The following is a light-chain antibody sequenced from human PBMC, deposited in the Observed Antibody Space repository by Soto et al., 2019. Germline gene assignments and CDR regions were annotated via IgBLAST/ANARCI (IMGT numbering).Light chain of an antibody. CDR1: SSDVGGYNY. J-gene: IGLJ2*01. CDR3: SSYTSSSTYVV. Sequence: QSVLTQPASVSGSPGQSITISCTGTSSDVGGYNYVSWYQQHPGKDPKLMIYDVINRPSGVSNRVSGSKSGNSASLTISGLQAEDEADYYCSSYTSSSTYVVFGGGTKLTVL. V-gene: IGLV2-14*03. CDR2: DVI.